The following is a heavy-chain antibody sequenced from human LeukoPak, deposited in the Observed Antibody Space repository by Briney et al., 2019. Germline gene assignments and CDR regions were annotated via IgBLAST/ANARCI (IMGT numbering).Heavy chain of an antibody. V-gene: IGHV1-18*01. Sequence: ASVKVSCKASGYTFTSDGISWVRQAPGQGLEWMGWISAYNGNTNYAQKLQGRVTMTTDTSTSTAYMELRSLRSDDTAVYYCARGSAGAAAGLFDYWGQGTLVTVSS. D-gene: IGHD6-13*01. J-gene: IGHJ4*02. CDR3: ARGSAGAAAGLFDY. CDR2: ISAYNGNT. CDR1: GYTFTSDG.